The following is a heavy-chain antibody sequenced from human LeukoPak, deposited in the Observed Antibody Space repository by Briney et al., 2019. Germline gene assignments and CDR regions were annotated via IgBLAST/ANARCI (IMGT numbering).Heavy chain of an antibody. CDR3: ATDLNY. Sequence: ASVNVSYKVSGYTLTQLSMNWVRQAPGKGLEWMGGFDPDDGETIYAQKFQGRVTMTEDTSTDTAYLELSSLRSEDTAVYYCATDLNYWGQGTLVTVSS. CDR1: GYTLTQLS. J-gene: IGHJ4*02. CDR2: FDPDDGET. V-gene: IGHV1-24*01.